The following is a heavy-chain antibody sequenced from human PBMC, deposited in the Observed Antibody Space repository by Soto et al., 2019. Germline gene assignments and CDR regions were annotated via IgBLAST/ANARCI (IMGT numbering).Heavy chain of an antibody. CDR1: GFMFTSSA. J-gene: IGHJ4*02. CDR2: LVVGSGNT. V-gene: IGHV1-58*01. CDR3: AAVPVLRFLKWLPAYFDY. Sequence: WAPVKVSCKTSGFMFTSSAVQWVRQARGQRLEWMGWLVVGSGNTHYAQHFQERVTLTRDMSTGTAYMELSSLRSEDTAVYYCAAVPVLRFLKWLPAYFDYWGQGTLVTVSS. D-gene: IGHD3-3*01.